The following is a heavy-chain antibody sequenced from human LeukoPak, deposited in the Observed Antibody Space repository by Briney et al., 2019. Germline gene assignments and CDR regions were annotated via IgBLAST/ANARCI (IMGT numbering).Heavy chain of an antibody. CDR1: GFTFTGYS. CDR3: ARDYYGSYAIDY. V-gene: IGHV3-21*01. J-gene: IGHJ4*02. CDR2: ISSTSSYI. D-gene: IGHD1-26*01. Sequence: SGGSLRLSCAASGFTFTGYSLNWVRQAPGKGLEWVSSISSTSSYIYYADSVKGRFTISRDNAKNSLYLQMYSLRAEDTAVYYCARDYYGSYAIDYWGQGTLVTVSS.